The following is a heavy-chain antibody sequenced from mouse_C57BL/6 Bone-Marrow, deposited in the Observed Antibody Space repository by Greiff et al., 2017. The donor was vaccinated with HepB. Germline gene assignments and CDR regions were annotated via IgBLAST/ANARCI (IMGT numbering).Heavy chain of an antibody. Sequence: EVQLQESEGGLVQPGSSMKLSCTASGFTFSDYYMAWVRQVPEKGLEWVANINYDGSSTYYLDSLKSRFIISRDNAKNILYLQMSSLKSEDTATYYCARGTWGYAMDYWGQGTSVTVSS. CDR2: INYDGSST. J-gene: IGHJ4*01. V-gene: IGHV5-16*01. CDR1: GFTFSDYY. CDR3: ARGTWGYAMDY.